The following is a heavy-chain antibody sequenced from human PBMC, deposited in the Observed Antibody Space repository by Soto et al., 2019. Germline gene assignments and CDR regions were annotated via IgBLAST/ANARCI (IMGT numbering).Heavy chain of an antibody. CDR3: AKSLVTPSDAFDL. Sequence: VGSLRLSCAASGFTFGNYAMNWVRQAPGRGLEWISSISDPGTSTYYANSVKGRFSMSRDNSKNTLFLQMNRLRADDTAVYFCAKSLVTPSDAFDLWGRGTLVTVSS. CDR1: GFTFGNYA. CDR2: ISDPGTST. V-gene: IGHV3-23*01. J-gene: IGHJ3*01. D-gene: IGHD2-21*02.